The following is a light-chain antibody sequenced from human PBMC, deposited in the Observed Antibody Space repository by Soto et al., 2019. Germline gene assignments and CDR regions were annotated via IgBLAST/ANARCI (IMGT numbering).Light chain of an antibody. CDR2: GAS. CDR1: QSVSSNY. V-gene: IGKV3-20*01. Sequence: EIVLTQSPGTLSLSPGERATLSCRASQSVSSNYLAWYQQKPGQAPRLLIYGASTRATGIPDRFSGSGSGTEFTLAISRLEPEDFGVYYCQQYDTSAFTFGGGTMVEI. J-gene: IGKJ4*01. CDR3: QQYDTSAFT.